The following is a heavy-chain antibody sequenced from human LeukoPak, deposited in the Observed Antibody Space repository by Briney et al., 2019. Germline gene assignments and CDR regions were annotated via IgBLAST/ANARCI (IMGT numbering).Heavy chain of an antibody. CDR2: VSYDGSNI. Sequence: GGSLRLSCAASGFSFSSYGMQWVRQAPGKGLQWVAVVSYDGSNIDYADSVKGRFTISRDNSKNTLYLQMNSLRAEDTAVYYCAQGFTAIIYWGQGTLVTVSS. J-gene: IGHJ4*02. CDR1: GFSFSSYG. D-gene: IGHD2-21*02. CDR3: AQGFTAIIY. V-gene: IGHV3-30*03.